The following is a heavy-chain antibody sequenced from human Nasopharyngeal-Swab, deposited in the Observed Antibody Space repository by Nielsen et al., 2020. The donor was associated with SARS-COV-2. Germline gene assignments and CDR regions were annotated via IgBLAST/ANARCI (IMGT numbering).Heavy chain of an antibody. Sequence: VREAPGKGLEWVSAISGGGGSTYYADSVKGRFTISRDNSKNTLYLQMNSLRAEDTAVYYCAKRVYSGYDFSYYFDYWGQGTLVTVSS. CDR3: AKRVYSGYDFSYYFDY. D-gene: IGHD5-12*01. CDR2: ISGGGGST. J-gene: IGHJ4*02. V-gene: IGHV3-23*01.